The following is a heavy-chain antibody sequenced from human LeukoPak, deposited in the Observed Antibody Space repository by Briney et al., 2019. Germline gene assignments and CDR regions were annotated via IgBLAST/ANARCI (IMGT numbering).Heavy chain of an antibody. CDR3: ARACSGGSCYLLGYYYYCMDV. V-gene: IGHV1-18*01. Sequence: GASVRVSCKASGYTFTSYGISWVRQAPGQGLEWMGWISAYNGNTNYAQKLQGRVTMATDTSTSTAYMELRSLRSDDTAVYYCARACSGGSCYLLGYYYYCMDVWGQGTTVTVSS. D-gene: IGHD2-15*01. J-gene: IGHJ6*02. CDR1: GYTFTSYG. CDR2: ISAYNGNT.